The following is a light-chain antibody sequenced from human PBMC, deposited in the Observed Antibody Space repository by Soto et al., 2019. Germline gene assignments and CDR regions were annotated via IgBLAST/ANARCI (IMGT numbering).Light chain of an antibody. V-gene: IGLV1-40*01. CDR1: SSNIGAGYD. Sequence: QSALSHPPSLSAAPGQKITISCTASSSNIGAGYDLHWYQQLPGTAPKLLLYGNSNRPSGVPDRFSGSKSGTSASLAITGLQAEDEADYYCQSYDSSLSAYVFGTGTKVTVL. CDR2: GNS. J-gene: IGLJ1*01. CDR3: QSYDSSLSAYV.